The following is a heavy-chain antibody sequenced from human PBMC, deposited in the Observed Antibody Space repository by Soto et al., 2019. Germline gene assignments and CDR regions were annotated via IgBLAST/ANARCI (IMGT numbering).Heavy chain of an antibody. CDR2: IIPILGIA. CDR3: ARGIAVAGTITNYYYYGMDV. D-gene: IGHD6-19*01. J-gene: IGHJ6*02. CDR1: GGTFSSYT. V-gene: IGHV1-69*02. Sequence: QVQLVQSGAEVKKPGSSVKVSCKASGGTFSSYTISWVRQAPGQGLEWMGRIIPILGIANYAQKFQGRVTITADKSTSTAYMELSSLRSEDTAVYYGARGIAVAGTITNYYYYGMDVWGQGTTVTVSS.